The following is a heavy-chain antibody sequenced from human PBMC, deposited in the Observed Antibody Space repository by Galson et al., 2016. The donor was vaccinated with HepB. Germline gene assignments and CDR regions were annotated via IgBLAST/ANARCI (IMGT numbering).Heavy chain of an antibody. D-gene: IGHD3-10*01. V-gene: IGHV5-51*01. CDR1: GYSFTNYW. Sequence: QSGAEVKRPGESLKISCKGSGYSFTNYWVGWVRQMPGKGLEWMGIIYPGDSDTTYSPSFEGLVTLSVDKSISTTFLQWSSLKASDTAMYYCASLYAGSYYFDYWGQGTLVAVSS. CDR3: ASLYAGSYYFDY. J-gene: IGHJ4*02. CDR2: IYPGDSDT.